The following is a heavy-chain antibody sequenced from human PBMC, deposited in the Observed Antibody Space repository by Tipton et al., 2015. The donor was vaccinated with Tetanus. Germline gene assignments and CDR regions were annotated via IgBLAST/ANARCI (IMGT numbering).Heavy chain of an antibody. CDR3: TTSGPGAFGGDY. D-gene: IGHD3-16*01. J-gene: IGHJ4*02. CDR1: GLFFKNAW. V-gene: IGHV3-15*07. CDR2: IKSKTDGGTI. Sequence: SLRLSCTTSGLFFKNAWMNWVRQAPGKGLEWVGRIKSKTDGGTIDYATPVKGRFTLSRDDSKDTLYLQMSDLQTEDAAVYYCTTSGPGAFGGDYWCQGTLVTVSS.